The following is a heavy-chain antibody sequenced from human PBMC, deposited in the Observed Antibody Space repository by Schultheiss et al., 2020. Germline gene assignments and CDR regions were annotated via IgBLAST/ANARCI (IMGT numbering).Heavy chain of an antibody. V-gene: IGHV4-59*01. CDR1: GGSISSYY. CDR3: ARDRGMDVVVPAAIHSYGYFDY. Sequence: SETLSLTCTVSGGSISSYYWSWIRQPPGKGLEWIGYIHYSGSTNYKPSLKSRVTISVDTSKNQFSLKLSSVTAADTAVYYCARDRGMDVVVPAAIHSYGYFDYWGQGTLVTVSA. D-gene: IGHD2-2*01. J-gene: IGHJ4*02. CDR2: IHYSGST.